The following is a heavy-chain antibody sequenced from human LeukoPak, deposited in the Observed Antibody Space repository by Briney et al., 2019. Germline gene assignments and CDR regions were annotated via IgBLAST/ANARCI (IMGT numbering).Heavy chain of an antibody. CDR3: ARGLGSGNYYVGFDY. D-gene: IGHD1-26*01. J-gene: IGHJ4*02. CDR2: IYYSGST. CDR1: GGSISSYY. V-gene: IGHV4-59*01. Sequence: SETLSLTCTVSGGSISSYYWSWIRRPPGKGLEWIGYIYYSGSTNYNPSLKSRVTISVDTSKNQFSLKLSSVTAADTAVYYCARGLGSGNYYVGFDYWGEGTLVTVSS.